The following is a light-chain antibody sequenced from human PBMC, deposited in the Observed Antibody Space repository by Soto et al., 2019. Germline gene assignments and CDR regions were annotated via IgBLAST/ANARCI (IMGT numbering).Light chain of an antibody. CDR2: GAS. V-gene: IGKV3-20*01. CDR1: QSFSSNF. J-gene: IGKJ1*01. Sequence: DIVLTQSPGTLSLSPGERATLSCRASQSFSSNFLAGYQQKPAQAPGLLIYGASTRATVSPDRFSCSGSGTDFTLTISRLEPEDFAVYYCQQYGSSPSWTFGQGTKVDIK. CDR3: QQYGSSPSWT.